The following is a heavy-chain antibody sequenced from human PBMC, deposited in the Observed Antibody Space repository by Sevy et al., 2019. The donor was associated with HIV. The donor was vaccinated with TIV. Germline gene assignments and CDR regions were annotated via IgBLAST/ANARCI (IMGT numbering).Heavy chain of an antibody. Sequence: GSLRLSCAASGFTYSSYGMHWVRQAPGKGLEWVAVIWYDGTNKEYADSVKGRFTISRDNSKNTLYLQVNSLRAEDTAVYYCARESIAVAGIGYYFDYWGQGTLVTVSS. CDR2: IWYDGTNK. V-gene: IGHV3-33*01. D-gene: IGHD6-19*01. J-gene: IGHJ4*02. CDR3: ARESIAVAGIGYYFDY. CDR1: GFTYSSYG.